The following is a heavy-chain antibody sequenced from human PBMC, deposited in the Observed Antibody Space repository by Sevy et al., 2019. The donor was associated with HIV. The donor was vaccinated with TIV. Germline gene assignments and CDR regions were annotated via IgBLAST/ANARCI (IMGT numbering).Heavy chain of an antibody. CDR3: ARGGDFNDRSAKRDFDY. Sequence: GGSLRLSCAASGFTFSNYGMHWVRQAPGKGLEWVSVIWEDGSNKYYADSVKGRFTISRDNSKNTLYLQMNSLRVEDTAVYFCARGGDFNDRSAKRDFDYWGQGTLVTVSS. J-gene: IGHJ4*02. V-gene: IGHV3-33*01. D-gene: IGHD3-22*01. CDR2: IWEDGSNK. CDR1: GFTFSNYG.